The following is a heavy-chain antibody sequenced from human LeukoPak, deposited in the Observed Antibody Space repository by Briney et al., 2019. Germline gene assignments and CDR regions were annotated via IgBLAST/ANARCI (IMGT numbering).Heavy chain of an antibody. J-gene: IGHJ5*02. CDR2: ITISGHTK. CDR3: ARGDPHADL. Sequence: GGSLRLSCAASGFDLSTYEMNWVRQAPGKGLEWIADITISGHTKNYADSVKGRFTVSRDNARTSLYLQMNSLRVEDTGVYYCARGDPHADLWGQGTLVTVSS. CDR1: GFDLSTYE. V-gene: IGHV3-48*03.